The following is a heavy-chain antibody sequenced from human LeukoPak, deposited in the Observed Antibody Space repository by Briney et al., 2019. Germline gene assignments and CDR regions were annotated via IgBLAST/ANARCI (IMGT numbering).Heavy chain of an antibody. CDR1: AYSIRSGYY. Sequence: SGTLSLTCSVSAYSIRSGYYWGWIRQPPGKGLEWIASIYHSGSTNYNPSLKSRVTISVDTSKNQFSLKLSSVTAADTAVYYCARGATTVTSWGQGTLVTVSS. CDR3: ARGATTVTS. J-gene: IGHJ4*02. D-gene: IGHD4-11*01. V-gene: IGHV4-38-2*02. CDR2: IYHSGST.